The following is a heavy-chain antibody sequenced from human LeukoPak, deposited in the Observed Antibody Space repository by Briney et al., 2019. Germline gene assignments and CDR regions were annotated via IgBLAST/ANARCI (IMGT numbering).Heavy chain of an antibody. CDR2: IYYSGST. J-gene: IGHJ4*02. Sequence: SETLSLTCTVSGGSISSYYWSWIRQPPGKGLEWIGYIYYSGSTNYNPSLKSRVTISVDTSKNQFSLKLSSVTAADTAVYYCARGGLTYDSSLDYWGQGNLVTVSS. V-gene: IGHV4-59*01. CDR1: GGSISSYY. D-gene: IGHD3-22*01. CDR3: ARGGLTYDSSLDY.